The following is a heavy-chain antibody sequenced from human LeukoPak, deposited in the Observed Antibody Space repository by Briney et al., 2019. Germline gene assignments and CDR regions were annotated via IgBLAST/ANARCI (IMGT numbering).Heavy chain of an antibody. Sequence: PSETLSLTCAVYGVSFSGYYWSWLRQPPGKGLEWIGEINHSGSTNYNPSLKSRVTISVDTSKNQFSLKLSSVTAADTAVFYCASSALVVPAAMRWFDPWGQGTLVTVSS. CDR3: ASSALVVPAAMRWFDP. J-gene: IGHJ5*02. D-gene: IGHD2-2*01. CDR1: GVSFSGYY. V-gene: IGHV4-34*01. CDR2: INHSGST.